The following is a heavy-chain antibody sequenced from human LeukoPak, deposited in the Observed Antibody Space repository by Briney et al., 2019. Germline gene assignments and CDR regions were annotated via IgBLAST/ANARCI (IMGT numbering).Heavy chain of an antibody. D-gene: IGHD3-10*01. J-gene: IGHJ4*02. Sequence: GGSLRLSCAASGFTFSSYAMSWVRQAPGKGLEWVSAISGSGGSTYYADSVKGRFTISRDNSKNTLYLQMNSLRAEDTAVYYCARRSGYYGSGSYQVLDYWGQGTLVTVSS. CDR2: ISGSGGST. CDR1: GFTFSSYA. CDR3: ARRSGYYGSGSYQVLDY. V-gene: IGHV3-23*01.